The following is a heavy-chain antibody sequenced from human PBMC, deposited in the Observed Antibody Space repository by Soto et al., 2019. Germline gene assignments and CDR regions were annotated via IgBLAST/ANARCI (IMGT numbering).Heavy chain of an antibody. D-gene: IGHD3-9*01. Sequence: QVPLVQSGAEVKKPGSSVKVSCKASGGTFSSYTISWVRQAPGQGLEWMGRIIPILGIANYAQKFQGRVTITADKSTSTAYMELSSLRSEDTAVYYCARAGDYDILTGYYTDYWGQGTLVTVSS. CDR3: ARAGDYDILTGYYTDY. CDR1: GGTFSSYT. J-gene: IGHJ4*02. V-gene: IGHV1-69*02. CDR2: IIPILGIA.